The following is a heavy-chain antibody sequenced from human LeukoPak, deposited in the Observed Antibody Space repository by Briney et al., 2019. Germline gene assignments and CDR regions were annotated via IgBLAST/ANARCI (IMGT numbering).Heavy chain of an antibody. CDR2: ISNSGNII. J-gene: IGHJ4*02. CDR1: GFNFGGYE. V-gene: IGHV3-48*03. CDR3: ARKDFDY. Sequence: PGGSLRLSCAASGFNFGGYEMNWVRQAPGKGLEWVSFISNSGNIIYYADSVKGRFTISRDNAKNSLYLQMNSLRAEDTAVYYCARKDFDYWGQGTLITVSS.